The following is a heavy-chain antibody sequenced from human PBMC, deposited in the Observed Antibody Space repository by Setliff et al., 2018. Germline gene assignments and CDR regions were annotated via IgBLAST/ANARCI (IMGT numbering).Heavy chain of an antibody. D-gene: IGHD2-8*02. CDR2: IYYSGNT. J-gene: IGHJ4*02. CDR3: TVYNTGSSKDHY. V-gene: IGHV4-59*11. CDR1: GGSIDSHY. Sequence: SETLSLTCSVSGGSIDSHYWSWIRQPPGKGLEWIGGIYYSGNTNYNPSLKSRVTISIDTSKNQFSLKLSSVTAADTALYYCTVYNTGSSKDHYWGQGTPVTVSS.